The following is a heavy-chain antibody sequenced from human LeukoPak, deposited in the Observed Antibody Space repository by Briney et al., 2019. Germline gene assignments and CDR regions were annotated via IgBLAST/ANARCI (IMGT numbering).Heavy chain of an antibody. J-gene: IGHJ4*02. CDR1: GFSSYA. CDR2: ISGSGGST. D-gene: IGHD6-19*01. CDR3: AKGGQSSGWYIGFDY. Sequence: GGSLRLSCAASGFSSYAMSWVRQAPGKGLEWVSAISGSGGSTYYADSVKGRFTISRDNSKNTLYLQMNSLRAEDTAVYYCAKGGQSSGWYIGFDYWGQGTLVTVSS. V-gene: IGHV3-23*01.